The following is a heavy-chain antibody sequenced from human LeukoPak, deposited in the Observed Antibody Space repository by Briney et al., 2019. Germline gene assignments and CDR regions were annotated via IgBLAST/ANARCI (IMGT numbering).Heavy chain of an antibody. CDR1: GFTFSSYA. CDR3: AKGRITMVRGVADY. CDR2: ISGSGGST. V-gene: IGHV3-23*01. Sequence: GGSLRLSCAASGFTFSSYAMSWVSQAPGEGLEWVSAISGSGGSTYYADSVKGRFTISRDNSKNTLYLQMNSLRAEDTAVYYCAKGRITMVRGVADYWGQGTLVTVSS. J-gene: IGHJ4*02. D-gene: IGHD3-10*01.